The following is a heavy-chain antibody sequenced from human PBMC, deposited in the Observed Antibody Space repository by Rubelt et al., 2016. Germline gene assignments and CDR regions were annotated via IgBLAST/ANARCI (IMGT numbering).Heavy chain of an antibody. CDR3: ARRSGMFDP. J-gene: IGHJ5*02. Sequence: QITLKESGPTLVKPTQTLTLTCTFSGFLLRAYGVGVGWIRQHTGEALEWLDLVYLDIYQRYSPSLQTLLTIIKDTSKNQVILTMTNMDPMDTGTYFCARRSGMFDPWGQGILVTVSS. D-gene: IGHD1-26*01. V-gene: IGHV2-5*02. CDR1: GFLLRAYGVG. CDR2: VYLDIYQ.